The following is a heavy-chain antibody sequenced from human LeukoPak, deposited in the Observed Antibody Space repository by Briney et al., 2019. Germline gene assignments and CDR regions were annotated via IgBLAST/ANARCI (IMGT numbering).Heavy chain of an antibody. Sequence: QAGGSLRLSCAASGFTVSSNYMSWVRQAPGKGLEWVDRTRKKTNSYTTEYAASVKGRFTISRDDSKNSLYLQMNSLKAEDTAVYYCTRVVLVGTTYSYFDYWGQGTLVTVSS. J-gene: IGHJ4*02. CDR2: TRKKTNSYTT. CDR3: TRVVLVGTTYSYFDY. D-gene: IGHD1-26*01. V-gene: IGHV3-72*01. CDR1: GFTVSSNY.